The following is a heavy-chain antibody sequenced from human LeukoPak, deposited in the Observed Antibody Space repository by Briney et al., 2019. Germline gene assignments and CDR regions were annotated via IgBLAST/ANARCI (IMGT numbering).Heavy chain of an antibody. CDR3: AAGYYDSSGYYYSPY. D-gene: IGHD3-22*01. V-gene: IGHV4-39*01. Sequence: SETLSLTCTVSGGSISSSSYYWGWFRQPPGKGLEWIGSIYYSGSTYYNPSLKSRVTISVDTSKNQFSLKLSSVTAADTAVYYCAAGYYDSSGYYYSPYWGQGTLVTVSS. J-gene: IGHJ4*02. CDR1: GGSISSSSYY. CDR2: IYYSGST.